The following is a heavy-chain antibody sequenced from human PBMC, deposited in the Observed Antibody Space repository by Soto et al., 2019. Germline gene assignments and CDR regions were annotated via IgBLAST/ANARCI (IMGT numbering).Heavy chain of an antibody. Sequence: QLQLQESGPGLVKPSETLSLTCTVSGGSISSSSYYWGWIRQPPGKGLEWIGSIYYSGSTYYNPSLKSRVTISVATSKNQFSLKLSSVTAADTAVYYCARHEYATVVTPGPVGYWGQGTLVTVSS. J-gene: IGHJ4*02. CDR1: GGSISSSSYY. D-gene: IGHD4-17*01. CDR2: IYYSGST. V-gene: IGHV4-39*01. CDR3: ARHEYATVVTPGPVGY.